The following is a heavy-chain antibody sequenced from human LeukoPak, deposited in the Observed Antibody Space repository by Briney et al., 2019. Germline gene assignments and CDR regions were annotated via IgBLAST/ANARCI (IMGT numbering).Heavy chain of an antibody. J-gene: IGHJ6*02. Sequence: PSETLSLTCPVSGGSISSYYWSWIRPPPVKGLEWIGYIYYSGSTNYKSSLRSRVTISVDTSKNQFSLKLSSVTAADTAVYYCARQETHYYGMDVWGQGTTVTVSS. V-gene: IGHV4-59*08. CDR2: IYYSGST. CDR3: ARQETHYYGMDV. CDR1: GGSISSYY.